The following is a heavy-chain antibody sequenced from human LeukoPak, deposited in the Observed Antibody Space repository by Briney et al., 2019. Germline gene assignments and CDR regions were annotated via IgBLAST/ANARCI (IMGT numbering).Heavy chain of an antibody. D-gene: IGHD3-22*01. CDR1: GFTFSNYE. J-gene: IGHJ4*02. CDR2: ISSGAGTT. CDR3: AREEAVVIPFVY. V-gene: IGHV3-48*03. Sequence: GGSLRLSCVASGFTFSNYEMNWVRQAPGKGLEWVSYISSGAGTTHYPDSVKGRSTISRDNAKNSLYLQMNNLRAEDTAVYYCAREEAVVIPFVYWGQGTLVTVSS.